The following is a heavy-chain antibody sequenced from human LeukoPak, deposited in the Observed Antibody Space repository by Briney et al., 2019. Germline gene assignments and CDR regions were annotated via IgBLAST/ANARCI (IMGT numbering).Heavy chain of an antibody. J-gene: IGHJ3*02. CDR2: MRSTSSTI. CDR3: ARDRSSWSRLHDAFDI. CDR1: GFTFSSYS. Sequence: AGGSLRLSRAASGFTFSSYSMNWVRQAPGKGLEWVSYMRSTSSTIYYADSVKGRFTISRDNARNSLYLQMNSLRAEDTAVYYCARDRSSWSRLHDAFDIWGQGTMVTVSS. V-gene: IGHV3-48*04. D-gene: IGHD6-13*01.